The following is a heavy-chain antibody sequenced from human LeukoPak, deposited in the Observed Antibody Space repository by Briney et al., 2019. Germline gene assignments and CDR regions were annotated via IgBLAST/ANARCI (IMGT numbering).Heavy chain of an antibody. V-gene: IGHV4-34*01. Sequence: SETLSLTCAVYGGSFSGYYWSWIRQPPGKGLEWIGEINHSGSTNYNPSLKSRVTISVDTSKNQFPLKLSSVTAADTAVYYCARGGGSSGADYFDYWGQGTLVTVSS. CDR1: GGSFSGYY. J-gene: IGHJ4*02. CDR3: ARGGGSSGADYFDY. D-gene: IGHD6-19*01. CDR2: INHSGST.